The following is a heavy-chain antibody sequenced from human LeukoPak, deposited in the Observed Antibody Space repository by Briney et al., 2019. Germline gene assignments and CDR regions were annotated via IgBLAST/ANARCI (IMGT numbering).Heavy chain of an antibody. Sequence: HPGGSLRLPCTGSGFTFRNYAMRWVRQAPGKGLEWVSDISGSGGNTYYADSAKGRFTISRDNSKSTLYLQMNSLRAEDTALYYCRFFGEPSDYWGQGVLVTVSS. CDR3: RFFGEPSDY. V-gene: IGHV3-23*01. J-gene: IGHJ4*02. CDR2: ISGSGGNT. D-gene: IGHD3-10*01. CDR1: GFTFRNYA.